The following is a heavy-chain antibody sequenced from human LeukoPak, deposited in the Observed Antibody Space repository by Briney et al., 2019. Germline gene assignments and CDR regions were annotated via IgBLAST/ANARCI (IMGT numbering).Heavy chain of an antibody. Sequence: PGGSLRLSCAASGFTFSYYGITWVRQAPGKGLEWVSFISSTSSYICYADSVKGRFTISRDNAKNSLYLQMNSLRAEDTAVYYCARGYLSSWYDRFDPWGQGTLVTVSS. D-gene: IGHD6-13*01. CDR1: GFTFSYYG. J-gene: IGHJ5*02. CDR2: ISSTSSYI. V-gene: IGHV3-21*04. CDR3: ARGYLSSWYDRFDP.